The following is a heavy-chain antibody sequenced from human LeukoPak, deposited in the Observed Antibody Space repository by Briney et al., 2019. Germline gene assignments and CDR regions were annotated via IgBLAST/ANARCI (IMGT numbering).Heavy chain of an antibody. Sequence: PSETLSLTCTVSGGSISSGDYYWSWTRQPPGKGLEWIGYIYYSGSTYYNPSLKSRVTISVDTSKNQFSLKLSSVTAADTAVYYCARAPYSSSWYVREPEYYFDYWGQGTLVTVSS. J-gene: IGHJ4*02. CDR2: IYYSGST. V-gene: IGHV4-30-4*01. CDR1: GGSISSGDYY. CDR3: ARAPYSSSWYVREPEYYFDY. D-gene: IGHD6-13*01.